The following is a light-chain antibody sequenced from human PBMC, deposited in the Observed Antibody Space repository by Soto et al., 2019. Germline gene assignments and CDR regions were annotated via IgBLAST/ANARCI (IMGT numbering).Light chain of an antibody. Sequence: EVVLTQSPGTLSLSPGERATLSCRASHSVSGSYLTWYQQKPGQAPRLLIYGASSRATGIPDRFSGSGSGTEFTLTISSLQSEDFALYFCQQHNNWPITFGQGTRLEIK. CDR2: GAS. V-gene: IGKV3D-20*02. CDR3: QQHNNWPIT. CDR1: HSVSGSY. J-gene: IGKJ5*01.